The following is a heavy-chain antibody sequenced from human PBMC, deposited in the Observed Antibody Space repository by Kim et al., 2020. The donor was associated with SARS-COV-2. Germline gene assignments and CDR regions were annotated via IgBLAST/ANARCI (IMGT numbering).Heavy chain of an antibody. J-gene: IGHJ4*02. Sequence: GGSLRLSCVASGFSFSNYGIHWVRQAPGKGLEWVAVISYDGSNRYYADSVKGRFTISRDNSKNTLSLQMNSLRSEDTAVYFCAKDMYSGTYFSQIDYWGQGTLVTVSS. CDR3: AKDMYSGTYFSQIDY. CDR1: GFSFSNYG. V-gene: IGHV3-30*18. CDR2: ISYDGSNR. D-gene: IGHD1-26*01.